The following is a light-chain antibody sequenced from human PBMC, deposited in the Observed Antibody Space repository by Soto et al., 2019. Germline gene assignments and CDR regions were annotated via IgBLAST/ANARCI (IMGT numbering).Light chain of an antibody. CDR2: DGS. CDR3: QQRSAWPLT. CDR1: QSIVDY. Sequence: VLTQSPATLSLSPGEGATLSCRASQSIVDYVAWFQQKPGQAPRLLIYDGSNRAVGIPARFSGSASGTAYTLTISSLEPEEFAVYYCQQRSAWPLTFGGGTRVEI. V-gene: IGKV3-11*01. J-gene: IGKJ4*01.